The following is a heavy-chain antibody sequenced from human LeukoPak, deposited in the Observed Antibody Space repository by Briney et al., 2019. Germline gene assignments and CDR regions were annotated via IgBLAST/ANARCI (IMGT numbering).Heavy chain of an antibody. V-gene: IGHV4-39*07. D-gene: IGHD3-3*01. CDR3: AREGYDFWGGYAGGWFDP. CDR2: INHSGST. CDR1: GGSISSSKYY. Sequence: TASETLSLTCTVSGGSISSSKYYWSWIRQPPGKGLEWIGEINHSGSTNYNPSLKSQVTISVDTSKNQFSLKLSSVTAADTAVYYCAREGYDFWGGYAGGWFDPWGQGTLVTVSS. J-gene: IGHJ5*02.